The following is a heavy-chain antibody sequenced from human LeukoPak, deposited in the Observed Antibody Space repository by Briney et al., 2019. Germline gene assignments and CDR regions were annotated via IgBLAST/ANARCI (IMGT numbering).Heavy chain of an antibody. J-gene: IGHJ3*02. Sequence: PSETLSLTCTVSGGSISSSSYYWGWIRQPPGKGLEWIGSIYYSGSTYYNPSLKSRVTISVDTSKNQFSLKLSSVTAADTAVYYCGGGWLQLKDAFDIWGQGTMVTVSS. CDR1: GGSISSSSYY. CDR2: IYYSGST. CDR3: GGGWLQLKDAFDI. D-gene: IGHD5-24*01. V-gene: IGHV4-39*01.